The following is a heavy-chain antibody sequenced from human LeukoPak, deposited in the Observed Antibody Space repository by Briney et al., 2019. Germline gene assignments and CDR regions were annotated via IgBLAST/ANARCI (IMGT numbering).Heavy chain of an antibody. CDR2: INAGNGNT. CDR3: ARAVRSSWYVN. CDR1: GYTFTSYA. V-gene: IGHV1-3*01. J-gene: IGHJ4*02. Sequence: ASVRVSCKASGYTFTSYAMHWVRQAPGQRLEWMGWINAGNGNTKYSQKFQGRVTITRDTSASTAFMELSSLRSEDTAVYYCARAVRSSWYVNWGQGTLVTVSS. D-gene: IGHD6-13*01.